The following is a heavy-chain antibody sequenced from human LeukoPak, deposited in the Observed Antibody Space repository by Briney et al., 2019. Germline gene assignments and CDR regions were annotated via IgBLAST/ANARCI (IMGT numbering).Heavy chain of an antibody. D-gene: IGHD5-18*01. CDR1: GYTFTGYY. V-gene: IGHV1-2*04. Sequence: GASVKVSCKASGYTFTGYYMHWVRQAPGPGLEWMGWINPNSGGTNYAQKFQGWVTMTRDTSISTAYMELSRLRSDDTAVYYCARGGGSRTAMVDYWGQGTLVTVSS. J-gene: IGHJ4*02. CDR2: INPNSGGT. CDR3: ARGGGSRTAMVDY.